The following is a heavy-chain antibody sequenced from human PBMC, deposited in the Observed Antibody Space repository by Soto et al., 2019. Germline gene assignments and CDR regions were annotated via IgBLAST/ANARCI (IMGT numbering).Heavy chain of an antibody. V-gene: IGHV3-23*01. CDR1: GFTFSSYA. CDR3: AKGGGIAARPPSYYCDY. D-gene: IGHD6-6*01. CDR2: ISGSCGST. J-gene: IGHJ4*02. Sequence: EVQLLESGGGLVQPGGSLRLSCAASGFTFSSYAMSWVRQAPGKGLEWVSAISGSCGSTYYADSVKGRFTISRDNSKNTLYLQMNSLRAEDTAVYYCAKGGGIAARPPSYYCDYWGQGTLVTVSS.